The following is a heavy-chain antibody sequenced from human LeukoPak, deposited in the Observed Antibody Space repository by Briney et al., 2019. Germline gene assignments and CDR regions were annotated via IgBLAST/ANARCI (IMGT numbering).Heavy chain of an antibody. V-gene: IGHV4-59*08. CDR1: GDSITSYN. Sequence: KPSETLSLTCTVSGDSITSYNWNWIRQPPGKGLEWIRYFSYSGSTNYNPSLKSRVTISVDTSKNQFSLKLTSVTAADTAVYYCARRFDSWGQGTLVTVSS. J-gene: IGHJ4*02. CDR3: ARRFDS. CDR2: FSYSGST.